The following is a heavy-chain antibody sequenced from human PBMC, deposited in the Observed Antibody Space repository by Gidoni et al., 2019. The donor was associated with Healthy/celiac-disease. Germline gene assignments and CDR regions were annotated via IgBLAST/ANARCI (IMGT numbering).Heavy chain of an antibody. Sequence: QVQLQESGPGLVKPSETLSLTCTVSGGSISSYYWSWIRQPPGKGLEWIGYIYYSGSTNYNPSLKSRVTISVDTSKNQFSLKLSSVTAADTAVYYCARGGGYYMVFDYWGQGTLVTVSS. CDR1: GGSISSYY. J-gene: IGHJ4*02. CDR2: IYYSGST. CDR3: ARGGGYYMVFDY. D-gene: IGHD3-3*01. V-gene: IGHV4-59*01.